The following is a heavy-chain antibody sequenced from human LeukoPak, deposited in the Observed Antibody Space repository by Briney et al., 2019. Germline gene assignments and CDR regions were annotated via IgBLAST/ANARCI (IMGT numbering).Heavy chain of an antibody. CDR3: ARDQAYYYDSSGYDAFDI. D-gene: IGHD3-22*01. CDR1: GGTFSSYA. CDR2: INAGNGNT. V-gene: IGHV1-3*01. Sequence: GASVKVSCKASGGTFSSYAISWVRQAPGQRLEWMGWINAGNGNTKYSQKFQGRVTITRDTSASTAYMELSSLRSEDTAVYYCARDQAYYYDSSGYDAFDIWGQGTMVTVSS. J-gene: IGHJ3*02.